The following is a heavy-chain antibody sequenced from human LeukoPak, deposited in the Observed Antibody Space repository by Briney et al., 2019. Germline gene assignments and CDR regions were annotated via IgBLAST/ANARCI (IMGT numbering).Heavy chain of an antibody. CDR2: IQYDGRVT. Sequence: GGSLRLSCVSSGISLSTFGMHWVRQSPGKGLEWVAFIQYDGRVTFYSDSVKGRFTISRDNSKNMLFLQMNSLRAEDTAVYYCARVPSGDRYCSGGSCYSVYWGQGTLVTVSS. D-gene: IGHD2-15*01. J-gene: IGHJ4*02. CDR3: ARVPSGDRYCSGGSCYSVY. V-gene: IGHV3-30*02. CDR1: GISLSTFG.